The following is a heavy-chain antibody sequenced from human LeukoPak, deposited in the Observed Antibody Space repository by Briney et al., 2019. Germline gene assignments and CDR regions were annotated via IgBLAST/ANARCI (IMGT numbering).Heavy chain of an antibody. V-gene: IGHV3-23*01. CDR2: ISGSGGST. D-gene: IGHD3-10*01. J-gene: IGHJ4*02. CDR3: AKDKSMVRELDY. Sequence: GGSLRLPCAASGFTFSSYGMSWVRQAPGKGPEWVSAISGSGGSTYYADSVKGRFTISRDNSKNTLYLQMNSLRGEDTAVYYCAKDKSMVRELDYWGQGTLVTVSS. CDR1: GFTFSSYG.